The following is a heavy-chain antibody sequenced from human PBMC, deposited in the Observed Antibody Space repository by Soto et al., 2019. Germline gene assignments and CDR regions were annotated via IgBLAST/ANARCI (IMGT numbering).Heavy chain of an antibody. J-gene: IGHJ4*02. CDR1: GYTLTELS. CDR2: FDPEDGEA. D-gene: IGHD2-2*01. Sequence: ASVKVSCKVSGYTLTELSMHWVRQAPGKGLEWMGGFDPEDGEAIYAQKFQGRVTMTEDTSTDTAYMELSSLRSEDTAVYYCATPIYCSSTSCYDYWGQGTLVTVSS. CDR3: ATPIYCSSTSCYDY. V-gene: IGHV1-24*01.